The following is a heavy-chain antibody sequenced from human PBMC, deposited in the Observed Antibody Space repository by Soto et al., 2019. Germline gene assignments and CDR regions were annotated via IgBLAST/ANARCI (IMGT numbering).Heavy chain of an antibody. J-gene: IGHJ4*02. D-gene: IGHD2-15*01. CDR3: TAQFGLGYTSHY. CDR2: IFHSGMT. CDR1: GASLISGDW. V-gene: IGHV4-4*02. Sequence: QIQLQESGPGLVKPSGTLSLTCAVSGASLISGDWWSWVRLPPGKGLEWIGEIFHSGMTNYNPSLKSRATISMDKAKSQVSLEMTSVTAADTAMYYCTAQFGLGYTSHYWGQGTLVTVSS.